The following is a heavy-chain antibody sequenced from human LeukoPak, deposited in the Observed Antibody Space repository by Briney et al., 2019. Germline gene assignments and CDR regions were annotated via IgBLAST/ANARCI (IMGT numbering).Heavy chain of an antibody. V-gene: IGHV1-2*02. J-gene: IGHJ5*02. CDR1: GYTFTAYY. D-gene: IGHD3-22*01. Sequence: ASVKVSCKASGYTFTAYYIHWVRQAPGQGLEWMGWINPNSGGTNYAQKFQGRVTMTRDTSISTAYMELSRLRSDDTAVYYCAKQRRTYYYDSSGYYGWFDPWGQGTLVTVSS. CDR2: INPNSGGT. CDR3: AKQRRTYYYDSSGYYGWFDP.